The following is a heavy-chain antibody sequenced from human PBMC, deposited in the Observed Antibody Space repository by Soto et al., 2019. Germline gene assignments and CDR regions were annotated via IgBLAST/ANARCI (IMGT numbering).Heavy chain of an antibody. V-gene: IGHV4-4*07. J-gene: IGHJ6*02. Sequence: QVQLPESGPGLVKPSETLSLTCSVSGDSISSFYWSWIRQTAGKGLEWIGRLYVSGSTDYNPSLKSRVSMSVDRSKNQFSLKLTSVTAADTAVYYCVRDCSGGGCYSDYGMVVWGQGTTVTVSS. D-gene: IGHD2-15*01. CDR2: LYVSGST. CDR1: GDSISSFY. CDR3: VRDCSGGGCYSDYGMVV.